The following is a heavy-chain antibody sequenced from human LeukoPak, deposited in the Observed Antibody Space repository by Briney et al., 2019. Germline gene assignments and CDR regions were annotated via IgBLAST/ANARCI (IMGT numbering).Heavy chain of an antibody. CDR3: ARDSATVVNSY. CDR2: IYSGGST. V-gene: IGHV3-66*01. Sequence: GGSLRLSCAASGFTVSSNYMSWVRQAPGKGLEWVSVIYSGGSTYYADSVKGRFTISRDSSKNTLYLQMNSLRAEDTAVYYCARDSATVVNSYWGQGTLVTVSS. CDR1: GFTVSSNY. D-gene: IGHD4-17*01. J-gene: IGHJ4*02.